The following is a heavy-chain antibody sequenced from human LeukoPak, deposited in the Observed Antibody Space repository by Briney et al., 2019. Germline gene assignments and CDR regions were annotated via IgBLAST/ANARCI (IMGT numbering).Heavy chain of an antibody. CDR2: IYYSGST. V-gene: IGHV4-39*01. CDR3: ARLRTFASAKSPYYYYMDV. J-gene: IGHJ6*03. CDR1: GGSFSDYY. D-gene: IGHD1/OR15-1a*01. Sequence: SETLSLTCAVYGGSFSDYYWGWIRQPPGKGLEWIGSIYYSGSTYYNPSLKSRVTISVDTSKNQFSLKLSSVTAADTAVYYCARLRTFASAKSPYYYYMDVWGKGTTVTISS.